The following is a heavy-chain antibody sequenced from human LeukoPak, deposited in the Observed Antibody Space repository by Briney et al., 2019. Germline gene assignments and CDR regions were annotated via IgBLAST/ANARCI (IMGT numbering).Heavy chain of an antibody. CDR1: GGPVSSSSYY. Sequence: SGTLSLTCTVSGGPVSSSSYYWGWVRQSPERGLECIGTIYYAGDTYYNPSLESRLTISVDTSKNQFSLKLRSVTAADTAVYYCATWDSGRYSQIDNWGQGTLVTVSS. CDR3: ATWDSGRYSQIDN. V-gene: IGHV4-39*01. J-gene: IGHJ4*02. D-gene: IGHD1-26*01. CDR2: IYYAGDT.